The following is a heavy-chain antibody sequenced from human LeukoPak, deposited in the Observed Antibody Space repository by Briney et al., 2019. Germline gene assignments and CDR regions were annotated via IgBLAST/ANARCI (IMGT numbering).Heavy chain of an antibody. Sequence: GASVKVSCKSSGYSFTTYALHWVRQAPGHRPEWMGWITPGNGNTKYSQKFQGRVAITRDTTASTASLDLSSLRSEDTAVYYCAREAPSSTWSFDNWGQGTLVTVSS. CDR2: ITPGNGNT. D-gene: IGHD6-13*01. CDR3: AREAPSSTWSFDN. V-gene: IGHV1-3*01. J-gene: IGHJ4*02. CDR1: GYSFTTYA.